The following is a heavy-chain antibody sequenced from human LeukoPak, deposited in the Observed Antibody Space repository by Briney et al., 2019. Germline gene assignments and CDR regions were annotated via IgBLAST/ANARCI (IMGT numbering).Heavy chain of an antibody. Sequence: PSETLSLTCTGSGGSISSSYYWSWIRQSPGKRLEWIASINYNGRTKFNPSLQSRVTISLDTSNNHFSLQLRSVTAADTAVYYCARLLDYDNSDDPDTFDIWGQGTMVTVSS. CDR1: GGSISSSYY. CDR3: ARLLDYDNSDDPDTFDI. D-gene: IGHD3-22*01. J-gene: IGHJ3*02. CDR2: INYNGRT. V-gene: IGHV4-61*03.